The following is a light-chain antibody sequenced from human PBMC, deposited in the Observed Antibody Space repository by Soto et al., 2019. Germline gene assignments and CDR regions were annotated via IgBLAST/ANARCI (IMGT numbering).Light chain of an antibody. CDR1: QSVSSSF. J-gene: IGKJ4*01. CDR3: KQYGSSPLT. CDR2: CAS. Sequence: EIVLTQSPGTLSLSPGERATLSCRASQSVSSSFLAWYQQKPVQAPRLLIYCASSRATGIPDRFSGSEHGTDFTLTISRLEPEDVEVYYCKQYGSSPLTFGGGNKVEIK. V-gene: IGKV3-20*01.